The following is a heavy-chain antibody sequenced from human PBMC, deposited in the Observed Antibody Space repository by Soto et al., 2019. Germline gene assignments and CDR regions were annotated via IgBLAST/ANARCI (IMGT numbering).Heavy chain of an antibody. J-gene: IGHJ4*02. D-gene: IGHD2-15*01. V-gene: IGHV3-30*18. Sequence: QVQLAETGGGVVQHGRSLKLSCAASGFAFRSYCMHCVRQAPGKGLEWVAVISYDGSNKYYADSLKGRFTISRDNSKNTLYLQMNSLRPEDTAVYYCAKEDSLVVVADYWGRGTLVTVSS. CDR3: AKEDSLVVVADY. CDR1: GFAFRSYC. CDR2: ISYDGSNK.